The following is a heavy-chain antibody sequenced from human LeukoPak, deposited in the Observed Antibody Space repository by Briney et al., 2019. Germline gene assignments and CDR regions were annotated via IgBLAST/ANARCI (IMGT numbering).Heavy chain of an antibody. Sequence: PGWSLRLSCAASGFTFSSYAMHWVRQAPGKGLEWVAVISYDGSNKYYADSVKGRFTISRDNSENTLYLQMNSLRAEDTAVYYCARDRGGVVPADVIDYWGQGTLVTVSS. V-gene: IGHV3-30-3*01. CDR1: GFTFSSYA. J-gene: IGHJ4*02. CDR3: ARDRGGVVPADVIDY. CDR2: ISYDGSNK. D-gene: IGHD2-2*01.